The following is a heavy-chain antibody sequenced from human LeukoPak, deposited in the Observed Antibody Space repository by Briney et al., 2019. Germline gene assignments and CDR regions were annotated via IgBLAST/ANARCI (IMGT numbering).Heavy chain of an antibody. CDR1: GYSISSGYY. V-gene: IGHV4-38-2*01. D-gene: IGHD4-23*01. J-gene: IGHJ6*03. CDR2: IYHSGST. CDR3: ARPVDYYYYYMDV. Sequence: KPSETLSLTCAVSGYSISSGYYWGWIRQPPGKGLEWIGSIYHSGSTYYNPSLKSRVTISVGTSKNQFSLKLSSVTAADTAVYYCARPVDYYYYYMDVWGKGTTVTVSS.